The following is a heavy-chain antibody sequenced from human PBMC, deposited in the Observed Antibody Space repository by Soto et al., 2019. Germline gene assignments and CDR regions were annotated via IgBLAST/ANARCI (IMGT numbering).Heavy chain of an antibody. CDR3: ARAGVATITIFYYGMDV. CDR1: GYTFTSYG. Sequence: ASVKVSCKASGYTFTSYGMSWVRQAPGQGLEWMGWISAYNGNTNYAQKLQGRVTMTTDTSTSTAYMELRSLRSDDTAVYYCARAGVATITIFYYGMDVWGQGTTVTVSS. V-gene: IGHV1-18*04. J-gene: IGHJ6*02. D-gene: IGHD5-12*01. CDR2: ISAYNGNT.